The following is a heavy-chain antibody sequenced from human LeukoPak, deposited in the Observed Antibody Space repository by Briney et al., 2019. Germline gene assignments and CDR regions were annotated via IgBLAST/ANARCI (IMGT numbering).Heavy chain of an antibody. V-gene: IGHV3-48*02. Sequence: GGSLRLSCAASGFTFSDYSINWVRQAPGKGLEWVSYISSSSSTIYYADSVKGRFTISRGNAKNSLYLQMISLRDEDTAVYYCARDRLGGTCNFDYWGQGTLVTVSS. D-gene: IGHD2-15*01. J-gene: IGHJ4*02. CDR1: GFTFSDYS. CDR3: ARDRLGGTCNFDY. CDR2: ISSSSSTI.